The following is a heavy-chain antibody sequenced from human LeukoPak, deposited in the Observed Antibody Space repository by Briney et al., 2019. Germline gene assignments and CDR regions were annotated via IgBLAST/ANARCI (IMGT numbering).Heavy chain of an antibody. J-gene: IGHJ3*02. Sequence: GGSLRLSCAASGFTFSDYYMSWIRQASGKGLEWVSYISSSGSTIYYADSVKGRFTISRDNAKNSLYLQMNSLRAEDTAVYYCARDGGYNWNDPGAFDIWGQGTMVTVSS. D-gene: IGHD1-1*01. CDR2: ISSSGSTI. CDR1: GFTFSDYY. CDR3: ARDGGYNWNDPGAFDI. V-gene: IGHV3-11*04.